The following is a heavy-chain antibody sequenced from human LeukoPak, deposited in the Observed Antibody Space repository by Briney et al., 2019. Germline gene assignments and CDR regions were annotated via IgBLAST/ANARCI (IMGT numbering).Heavy chain of an antibody. V-gene: IGHV3-30*04. Sequence: GGSLRLSCAASGFTSSSYAMHWVRQAPGKGLEWVAVISYDGSNKYYADSVKGRFTISRDNSKNTLYLQMNSLRAEDTAVYYCALGSNYYYMDVWGKGTTVTVSS. J-gene: IGHJ6*03. CDR2: ISYDGSNK. CDR3: ALGSNYYYMDV. D-gene: IGHD2-15*01. CDR1: GFTSSSYA.